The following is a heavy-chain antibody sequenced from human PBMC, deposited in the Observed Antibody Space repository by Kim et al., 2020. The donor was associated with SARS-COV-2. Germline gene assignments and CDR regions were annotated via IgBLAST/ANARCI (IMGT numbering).Heavy chain of an antibody. CDR2: ISHSGGT. Sequence: SETLSLTCGVSGGSLSDYYWSWIRQPPGMGLEWIGEISHSGGTTYNRSLESRVTISVDTSKNQFSRKLTSVTAADTAMYYCARGYYGPGFHWFDPWGQGT. D-gene: IGHD3-3*01. V-gene: IGHV4-34*01. J-gene: IGHJ5*02. CDR1: GGSLSDYY. CDR3: ARGYYGPGFHWFDP.